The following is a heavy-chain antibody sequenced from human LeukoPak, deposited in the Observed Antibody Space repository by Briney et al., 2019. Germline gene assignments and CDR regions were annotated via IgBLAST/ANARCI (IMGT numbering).Heavy chain of an antibody. J-gene: IGHJ4*02. Sequence: PGGSLRLSCAASGFTFSDYYMSWIRQAPGKGLEWVSYISSSSYTNYADSVKGRFTISRDNAKNSLYLQMSSLRAEDTAVYYCAREAGTAAVDSWGQGTLVTVSS. CDR3: AREAGTAAVDS. V-gene: IGHV3-11*05. D-gene: IGHD2-2*01. CDR1: GFTFSDYY. CDR2: ISSSSYT.